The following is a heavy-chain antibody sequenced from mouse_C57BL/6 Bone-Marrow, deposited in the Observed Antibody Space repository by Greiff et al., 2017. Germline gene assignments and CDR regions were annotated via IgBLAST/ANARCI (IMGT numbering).Heavy chain of an antibody. Sequence: QVQLQQSGAELVKPGASVKLSCKASGYTFTEYTIHWVKQRSGQGLEWIGWFYPGSGSIKYNEKFKDQATLTADKSSSPVYMELSRLTSEDAAIYFCARHEKGGDSSSWFAYWGQGTLVTVSA. D-gene: IGHD3-2*02. CDR3: ARHEKGGDSSSWFAY. V-gene: IGHV1-62-2*01. CDR1: GYTFTEYT. CDR2: FYPGSGSI. J-gene: IGHJ3*01.